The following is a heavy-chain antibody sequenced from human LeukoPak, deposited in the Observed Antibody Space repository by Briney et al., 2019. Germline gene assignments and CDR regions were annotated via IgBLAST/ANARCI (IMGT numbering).Heavy chain of an antibody. Sequence: ASVKVSCKASGYTFTDYYINWVRQAPGRGLEWIGWINPNSGDTNYAQKFQDRVTITRDTSISTAYIELNFLRSDDTAVFYCARGDYYGSPKVVAAWGQGTLVTVSS. J-gene: IGHJ5*02. D-gene: IGHD3-10*01. CDR1: GYTFTDYY. V-gene: IGHV1-2*02. CDR3: ARGDYYGSPKVVAA. CDR2: INPNSGDT.